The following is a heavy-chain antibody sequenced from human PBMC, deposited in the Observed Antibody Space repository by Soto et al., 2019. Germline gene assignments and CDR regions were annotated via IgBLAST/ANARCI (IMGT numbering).Heavy chain of an antibody. J-gene: IGHJ4*02. CDR3: ARDYYDSSGYLSYFDY. V-gene: IGHV1-69*13. CDR1: GGTFSSYA. CDR2: IIPIFGTA. D-gene: IGHD3-22*01. Sequence: ASGKVSCKASGGTFSSYAISWVRQAPGQGLEWMGGIIPIFGTANYAQKFQGRVTITADESTSTAYMELSSLRSEDTAVYYCARDYYDSSGYLSYFDYWGQGTLVTVSS.